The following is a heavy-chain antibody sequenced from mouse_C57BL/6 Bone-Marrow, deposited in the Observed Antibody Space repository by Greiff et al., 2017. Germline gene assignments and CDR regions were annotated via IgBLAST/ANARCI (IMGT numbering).Heavy chain of an antibody. V-gene: IGHV1-54*01. CDR2: INPGSGGT. CDR1: GYAFTNYL. CDR3: ARSGYGSSPWFAY. J-gene: IGHJ3*01. Sequence: QVQLQQSGAELVRPGTSVKVSCKASGYAFTNYLIEWVKQRPGQGLEWIGVINPGSGGTNYNEKFKGKATLTADKSSSTAYMQLSSLTSEDSAVYFCARSGYGSSPWFAYWGQGTLVTVSA. D-gene: IGHD1-1*01.